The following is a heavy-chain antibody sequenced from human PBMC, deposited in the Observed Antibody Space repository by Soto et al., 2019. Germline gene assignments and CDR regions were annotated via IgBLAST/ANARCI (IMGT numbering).Heavy chain of an antibody. CDR3: ARDGLLFSGPYRPSRFDY. V-gene: IGHV3-7*03. CDR2: IKHDTSEA. CDR1: GFKLRDYW. J-gene: IGHJ4*02. D-gene: IGHD3-16*02. Sequence: PGGSLGLCCAASGFKLRDYWMSWVRQAPGKGLEWVGNIKHDTSEAHYADSVKGRFTITRDNIKNFLFLQMNGLRSDDTASYYCARDGLLFSGPYRPSRFDYWGLGTLVTVSS.